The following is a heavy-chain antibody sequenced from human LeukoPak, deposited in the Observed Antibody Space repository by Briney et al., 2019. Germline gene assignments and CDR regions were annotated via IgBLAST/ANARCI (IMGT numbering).Heavy chain of an antibody. J-gene: IGHJ6*02. CDR3: ATDVRAYCSSTSCYPYYYYGMDV. V-gene: IGHV1-3*01. D-gene: IGHD2-2*01. Sequence: ASVKVSCKASGYTFTSYAMHWVRQAPGQRLEWMGWINAGNGNTKYSQKFQGRVTMTEDTSTDTAYMELSSLRSEDTAVYYCATDVRAYCSSTSCYPYYYYGMDVWGQGTTVTVSS. CDR2: INAGNGNT. CDR1: GYTFTSYA.